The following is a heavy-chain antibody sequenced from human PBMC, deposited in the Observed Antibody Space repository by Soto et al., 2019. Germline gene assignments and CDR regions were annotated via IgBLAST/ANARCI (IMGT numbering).Heavy chain of an antibody. V-gene: IGHV3-9*01. D-gene: IGHD1-26*01. J-gene: IGHJ3*01. CDR1: GFTFDDYA. CDR3: AKDGEWGGSHLNQAFDV. Sequence: EMNLVESGGGLVQPGRSLRLSCAASGFTFDDYAMHWVRQTPGKGLEWVSSISWNSGIIDYADSVKGRFSISRDSAKNSLYLEMNSRRPEDTALYYCAKDGEWGGSHLNQAFDVWGQGTMVSVSS. CDR2: ISWNSGII.